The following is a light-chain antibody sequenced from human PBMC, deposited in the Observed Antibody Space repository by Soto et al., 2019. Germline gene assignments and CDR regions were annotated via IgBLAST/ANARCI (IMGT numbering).Light chain of an antibody. CDR3: QQRSNWPPIT. CDR1: ESVSDNY. J-gene: IGKJ5*01. V-gene: IGKV3D-20*02. CDR2: GAS. Sequence: EIVLTQSPGTLSLSPGERATLSCRASESVSDNYLAWYQQRSGQAPRLVIYGASSRASAVPDRFSGSGSGADFTLTISRLEPEDFAVYYCQQRSNWPPITFGQGTRLEIK.